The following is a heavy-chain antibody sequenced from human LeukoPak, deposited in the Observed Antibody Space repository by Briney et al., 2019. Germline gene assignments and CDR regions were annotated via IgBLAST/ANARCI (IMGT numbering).Heavy chain of an antibody. CDR1: GFIFSSYS. D-gene: IGHD1-26*01. CDR2: ISGSGGST. J-gene: IGHJ4*02. CDR3: AKRGAEVGTTVAPGDY. V-gene: IGHV3-23*01. Sequence: GGSLRLSCAASGFIFSSYSMNWVRQAPGKGLEWVSAISGSGGSTYYADSVKGRFTISRDNSKNTLYLQMNSLRAEDTAVYYCAKRGAEVGTTVAPGDYWGQGTLLTVSS.